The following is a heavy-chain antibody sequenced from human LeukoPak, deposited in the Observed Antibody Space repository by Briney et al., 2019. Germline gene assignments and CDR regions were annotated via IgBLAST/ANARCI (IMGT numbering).Heavy chain of an antibody. Sequence: GGSLRLSCAASGFTFSNYWMHWVRQVPGKGLVWVSRISGDGSSTRYADSVKGRFTISRDNAKNTLYPQMNSLRAEDTAVYYCARTAYSDYSLGFWGQGTLVTVSS. CDR1: GFTFSNYW. D-gene: IGHD5-12*01. J-gene: IGHJ4*02. CDR3: ARTAYSDYSLGF. V-gene: IGHV3-74*01. CDR2: ISGDGSST.